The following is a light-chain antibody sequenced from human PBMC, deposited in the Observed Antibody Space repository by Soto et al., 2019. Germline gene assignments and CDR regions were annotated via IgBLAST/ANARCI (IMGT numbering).Light chain of an antibody. CDR2: GAS. CDR3: QEYHSPPFT. CDR1: QSVSSSY. J-gene: IGKJ3*01. V-gene: IGKV3-20*01. Sequence: EIVLTQSPGTLSLSPGERATLSCRASQSVSSSYLAWYQQKPGQAPRLLIYGASSRATGIPDRFSGSGSGTDFTLTISRLEPEDFATYYCQEYHSPPFTFGPGTKVDIK.